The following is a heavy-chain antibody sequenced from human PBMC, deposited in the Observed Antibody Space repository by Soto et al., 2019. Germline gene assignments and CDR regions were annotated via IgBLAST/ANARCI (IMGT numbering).Heavy chain of an antibody. CDR2: IKEDGSEK. CDR1: GFTFNGYW. CDR3: AREKEFPWGV. Sequence: GGSLRLSCAASGFTFNGYWMSWVRQAPGKGLEWVANIKEDGSEKDYVDSVKGRFTISRDNAKKSLYLQMNSLRAEDTAMYDCAREKEFPWGVWGQETTVT. D-gene: IGHD3-10*01. J-gene: IGHJ6*01. V-gene: IGHV3-7*01.